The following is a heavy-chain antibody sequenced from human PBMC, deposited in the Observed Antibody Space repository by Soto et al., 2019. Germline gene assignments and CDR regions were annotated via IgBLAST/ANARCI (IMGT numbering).Heavy chain of an antibody. J-gene: IGHJ4*02. D-gene: IGHD1-26*01. CDR2: INPKSGGT. CDR3: ARDLAKGGGSAGFDY. CDR1: GYTFTVYY. Sequence: SVKDSCKASGYTFTVYYMHWVRQAPVQGLEWMGWINPKSGGTMYPQKFQGRVTMTWDTSISTAYMALTRLRSDDTAVYYRARDLAKGGGSAGFDYWGQGTLVTVSS. V-gene: IGHV1-2*02.